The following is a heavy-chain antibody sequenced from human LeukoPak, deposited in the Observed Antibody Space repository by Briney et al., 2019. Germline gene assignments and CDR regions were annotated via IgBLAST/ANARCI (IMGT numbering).Heavy chain of an antibody. Sequence: ASVKVSCKASGGTFSSYAISWVRQAPGQGLEWMGGIIPIFGTANYAQKFQGRVTITADKSTSTAYMELSSLRSEDTAVYYCASEYCSSTSCHQADGMDVWGQGTTVTVSS. V-gene: IGHV1-69*06. CDR3: ASEYCSSTSCHQADGMDV. CDR2: IIPIFGTA. CDR1: GGTFSSYA. D-gene: IGHD2-2*01. J-gene: IGHJ6*02.